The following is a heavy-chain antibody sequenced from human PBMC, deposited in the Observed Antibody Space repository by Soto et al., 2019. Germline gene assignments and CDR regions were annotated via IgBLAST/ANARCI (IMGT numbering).Heavy chain of an antibody. J-gene: IGHJ6*02. CDR3: AREWAVRYSLGMDV. V-gene: IGHV1-18*01. D-gene: IGHD3-9*01. Sequence: QVQLVQSGAEVKKPGASVKVSCKASGYTFTSYGISWVRQAPGQGLEWMGWISAYNGNTNYAQKLQGRVTMTTDTATTTAYMELRSLRSDDTAVHYCAREWAVRYSLGMDVWGQGTTVTVSS. CDR1: GYTFTSYG. CDR2: ISAYNGNT.